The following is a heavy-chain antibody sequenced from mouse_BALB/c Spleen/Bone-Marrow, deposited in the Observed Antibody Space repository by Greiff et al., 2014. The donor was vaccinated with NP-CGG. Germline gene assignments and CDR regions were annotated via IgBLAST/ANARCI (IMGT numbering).Heavy chain of an antibody. CDR1: GFSLTSYG. CDR3: ARYYYGFLDY. CDR2: IWAGGST. Sequence: QVQLQQSGPGLVAPSQSLSITCTVSGFSLTSYGVHWVRQPPGKGLEWLGVIWAGGSTNYNSTLMSRLTISKDNSKSQVFLKMNSLQTDDTAMYYCARYYYGFLDYWGQGTTHTVSS. V-gene: IGHV2-9*02. J-gene: IGHJ2*01. D-gene: IGHD1-2*01.